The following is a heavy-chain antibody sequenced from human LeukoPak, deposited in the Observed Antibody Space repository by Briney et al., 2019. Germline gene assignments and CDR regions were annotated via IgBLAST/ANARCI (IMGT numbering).Heavy chain of an antibody. CDR2: MSYDGSNK. J-gene: IGHJ4*02. V-gene: IGHV3-30*18. Sequence: GRSLRLSCAASGFTFSSYGMHWVRQAPGKGLEWVAVMSYDGSNKYYAAYVKGRFTISRDNSKNTLYLQMNSLRAEDTAVYYCAKSRGCSSTSCLVDYWGQGTLVTVSS. D-gene: IGHD2-2*01. CDR3: AKSRGCSSTSCLVDY. CDR1: GFTFSSYG.